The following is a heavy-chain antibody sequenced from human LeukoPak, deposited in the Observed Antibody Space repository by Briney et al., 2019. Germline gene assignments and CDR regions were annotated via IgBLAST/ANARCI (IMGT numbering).Heavy chain of an antibody. D-gene: IGHD6-13*01. CDR3: ARAGYSSSWYSALDI. Sequence: SETLSLTCTVSGGSVSPYYWSWIRQPPGKGLERIGYIHYSGSTNYNPSLKSRVTISVDPSKKQLSLRVNSMTAADTALYYCARAGYSSSWYSALDIWGQGTMVTVSS. CDR1: GGSVSPYY. J-gene: IGHJ3*02. V-gene: IGHV4-59*02. CDR2: IHYSGST.